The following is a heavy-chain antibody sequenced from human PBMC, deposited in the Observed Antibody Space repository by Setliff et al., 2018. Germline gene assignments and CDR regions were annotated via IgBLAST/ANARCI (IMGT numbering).Heavy chain of an antibody. CDR1: GYTFTSYD. Sequence: GASVKVSCKASGYTFTSYDINWVRQAPGQGLEWMGWMNPNSGNTGFAQNFQGRVTMTRNTSISIAYMELSALRSDDTAVYYCARRFSSGNYNNLGYWGQGALVTVSS. D-gene: IGHD3-10*01. CDR2: MNPNSGNT. CDR3: ARRFSSGNYNNLGY. V-gene: IGHV1-8*01. J-gene: IGHJ4*02.